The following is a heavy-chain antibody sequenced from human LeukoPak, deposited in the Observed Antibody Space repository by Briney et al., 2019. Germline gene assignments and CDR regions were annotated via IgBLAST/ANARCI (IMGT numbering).Heavy chain of an antibody. V-gene: IGHV1-2*02. CDR3: ARPYCSGGSCHDYFDY. CDR2: INPYTGGT. Sequence: ASVKVSCKASGYTFTGYYIHYIRQAPGQGLEWMGWINPYTGGTNYAQKFQVRVTMTRATSHSPAYIVPSRLRSDDTAVYYCARPYCSGGSCHDYFDYWGQGTLVTVSS. D-gene: IGHD2-15*01. J-gene: IGHJ4*02. CDR1: GYTFTGYY.